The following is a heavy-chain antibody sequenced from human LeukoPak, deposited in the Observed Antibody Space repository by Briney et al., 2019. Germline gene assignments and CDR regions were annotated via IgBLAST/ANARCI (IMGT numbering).Heavy chain of an antibody. Sequence: SETLSLTCTVSGGSISSYYWSWIRQPPGKGLEWIGYIYYSGSTNYNPSLKSRVTISVDTSKNQFSLKLSSVTAADTAVYYCARATRGGVWFDPWGQETLVTVSS. J-gene: IGHJ5*02. D-gene: IGHD2-8*01. CDR3: ARATRGGVWFDP. V-gene: IGHV4-59*01. CDR2: IYYSGST. CDR1: GGSISSYY.